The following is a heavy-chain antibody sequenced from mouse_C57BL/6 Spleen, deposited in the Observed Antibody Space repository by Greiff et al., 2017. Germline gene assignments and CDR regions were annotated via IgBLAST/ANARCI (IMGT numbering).Heavy chain of an antibody. J-gene: IGHJ1*03. V-gene: IGHV5-17*01. CDR2: ISSGSSTI. CDR1: GFTFSDYG. D-gene: IGHD1-1*01. CDR3: ANAHYYGSSYWYFDV. Sequence: EVQVVESGGGLVKPGGSLTLSCAASGFTFSDYGMHWVRQAPEKGLEWVAYISSGSSTIYYADTVKGRFTISRDNAKNTLFLHMTMLRSVDPSMYYGANAHYYGSSYWYFDVWGTGTTVTVSS.